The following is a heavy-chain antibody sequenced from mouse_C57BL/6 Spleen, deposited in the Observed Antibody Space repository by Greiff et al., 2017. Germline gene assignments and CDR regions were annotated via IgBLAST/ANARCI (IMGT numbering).Heavy chain of an antibody. CDR2: IDPSDSET. Sequence: VQLQQPGAELVRPGSSVKLSCKASGYTFTSYWMHWVKQRPIQGLEWIGKIDPSDSETHYNQKFKDKATLTEDKSSSTAYMQLSSLTSEDSAVYSCSRWQVGQYYFGDWGQGTTLTVSS. D-gene: IGHD4-1*02. J-gene: IGHJ2*01. CDR3: SRWQVGQYYFGD. V-gene: IGHV1-52*01. CDR1: GYTFTSYW.